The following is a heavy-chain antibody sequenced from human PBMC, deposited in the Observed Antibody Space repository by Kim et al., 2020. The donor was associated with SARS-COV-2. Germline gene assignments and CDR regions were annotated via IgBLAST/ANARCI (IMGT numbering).Heavy chain of an antibody. V-gene: IGHV3-74*01. D-gene: IGHD6-19*01. CDR3: ARRAYSSGWWYFDF. Sequence: YADSGKGLFPLSRDNAKNALYLQMNSLRVEDTAVYYCARRAYSSGWWYFDFWGQGTLVTVSS. J-gene: IGHJ4*02.